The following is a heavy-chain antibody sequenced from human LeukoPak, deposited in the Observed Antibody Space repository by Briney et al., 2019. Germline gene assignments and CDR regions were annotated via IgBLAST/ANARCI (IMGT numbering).Heavy chain of an antibody. CDR3: ARDGGYYDSSGPYYYYGMDV. CDR1: GGSISSYY. D-gene: IGHD3-22*01. Sequence: SETPSLTCTVSGGSISSYYWSWIRQPPGKGLEWIGYIYYSGSTNYNPSLKSRVTISVDTSKNQFSLKLSSVTAADTAVYYCARDGGYYDSSGPYYYYGMDVWGQGTTVTVSS. J-gene: IGHJ6*02. V-gene: IGHV4-59*01. CDR2: IYYSGST.